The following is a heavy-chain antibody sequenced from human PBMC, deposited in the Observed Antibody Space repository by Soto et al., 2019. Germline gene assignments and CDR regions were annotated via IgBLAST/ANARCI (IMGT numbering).Heavy chain of an antibody. V-gene: IGHV4-34*01. Sequence: SETLSLTCAVYGGSFSGYYWTWIRQPPGTGLEWIGEINHSGSTNYNPSLKSRVTISVDTSKNQFSLKLTSVTAADMAVYYCARDKIPGLFHYCAQRSLVPVS. D-gene: IGHD2-21*01. CDR1: GGSFSGYY. CDR2: INHSGST. CDR3: ARDKIPGLFHY. J-gene: IGHJ4*01.